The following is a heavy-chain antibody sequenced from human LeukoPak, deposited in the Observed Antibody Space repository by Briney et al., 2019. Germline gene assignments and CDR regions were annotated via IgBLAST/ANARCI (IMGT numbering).Heavy chain of an antibody. CDR3: AKDPLTDYGDYLDY. CDR2: ISGSGGST. CDR1: GFTFSSYA. J-gene: IGHJ4*02. V-gene: IGHV3-23*01. Sequence: GGSLRLSCAASGFTFSSYAMSWVRQAPGHGLEGCSTISGSGGSTYYADSVKGRFTISRDKSKNTLYLQMNSLRAEDTDVYYCAKDPLTDYGDYLDYWGQGTLVTVSS. D-gene: IGHD4/OR15-4a*01.